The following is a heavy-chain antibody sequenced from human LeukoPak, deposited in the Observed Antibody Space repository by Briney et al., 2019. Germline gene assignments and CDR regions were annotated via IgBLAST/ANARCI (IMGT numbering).Heavy chain of an antibody. Sequence: ASVKVSCKASGGTFSSYAISWVRQAPGQGLEWMGWISAYNGNTNYAQKLQGRVTMTTDTSTSTAYMELRSLRSDDTAVYYCARVGFFGVVIGGGWFDPWGQETLVTVSS. D-gene: IGHD3-3*01. V-gene: IGHV1-18*01. CDR2: ISAYNGNT. J-gene: IGHJ5*02. CDR3: ARVGFFGVVIGGGWFDP. CDR1: GGTFSSYA.